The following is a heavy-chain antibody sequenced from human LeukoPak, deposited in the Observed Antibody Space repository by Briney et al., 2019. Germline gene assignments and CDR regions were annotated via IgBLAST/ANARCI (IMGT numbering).Heavy chain of an antibody. D-gene: IGHD3-3*01. CDR2: IYYSGST. J-gene: IGHJ5*02. V-gene: IGHV4-59*11. CDR3: ARALLSHYDFWSGYYVIGWFDP. Sequence: SETLSFTCTVSGGSISSHYWSWIRQPPGKGLEWIGYIYYSGSTNYNPSLKSRVTISVDTSKNQFSLKLSSVTAADTAVYYCARALLSHYDFWSGYYVIGWFDPWGQGTLVTVSS. CDR1: GGSISSHY.